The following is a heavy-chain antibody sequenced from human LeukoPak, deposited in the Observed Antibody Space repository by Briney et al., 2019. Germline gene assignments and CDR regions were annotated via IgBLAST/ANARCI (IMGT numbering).Heavy chain of an antibody. J-gene: IGHJ4*02. CDR2: IYYSGSS. Sequence: PSETLSLTCTVSGGSMSTYYWSWIRQPPGKGLEWIGHIYYSGSSNYNPSLKSRVTISLDTSKNQFSLGLSSVTAADTAVYYCARGRSYTPVWGQGTLVTVSS. V-gene: IGHV4-59*01. CDR3: ARGRSYTPV. D-gene: IGHD2-2*02. CDR1: GGSMSTYY.